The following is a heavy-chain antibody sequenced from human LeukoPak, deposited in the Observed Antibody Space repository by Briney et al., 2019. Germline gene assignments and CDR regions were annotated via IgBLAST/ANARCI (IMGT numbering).Heavy chain of an antibody. CDR1: GFTFSYYW. CDR2: IKQDGSER. CDR3: ARDPKKYSNGLDY. J-gene: IGHJ4*02. D-gene: IGHD4-11*01. Sequence: GGSLRLSCAASGFTFSYYWMSWVRQAPGKGLEWVANIKQDGSERYYVDSVKGRFTISRDNAKNTVYLLMNSLRAEDTAVYYCARDPKKYSNGLDYWGQGTLVTVSS. V-gene: IGHV3-7*01.